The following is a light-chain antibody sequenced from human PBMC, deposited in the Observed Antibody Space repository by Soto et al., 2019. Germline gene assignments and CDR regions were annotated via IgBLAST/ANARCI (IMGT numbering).Light chain of an antibody. Sequence: EIVVTQSPATLSASPGERVTLSCRASQFVSRRLAWYQQRLGQVPRLLIYDTSTRAPGISARCSGSGSGTEFTLTISSLQSEDFSVYYCQEYIHWPPGMFGPGTTVDIK. CDR2: DTS. CDR3: QEYIHWPPGM. J-gene: IGKJ1*01. V-gene: IGKV3-15*01. CDR1: QFVSRR.